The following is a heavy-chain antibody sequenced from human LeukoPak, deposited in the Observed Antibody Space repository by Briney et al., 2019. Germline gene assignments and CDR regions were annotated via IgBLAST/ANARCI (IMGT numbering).Heavy chain of an antibody. CDR2: IYYSGST. CDR1: GGSISSYY. J-gene: IGHJ5*02. Sequence: PSETLSLTCSVSGGSISSYYWSWIRQPPGKGLEWIGYIYYSGSTNYNPSLKSRVTISVDTSKNQFSLKLRSVTAADTAVYYCAREFIVVVPAATDNWFDPWGQGTLVTVSS. D-gene: IGHD2-2*01. V-gene: IGHV4-59*01. CDR3: AREFIVVVPAATDNWFDP.